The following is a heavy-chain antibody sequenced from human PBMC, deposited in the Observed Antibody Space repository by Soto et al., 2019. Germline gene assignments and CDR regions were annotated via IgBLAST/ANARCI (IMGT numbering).Heavy chain of an antibody. CDR2: IIPLFGTT. CDR1: GDTFKNCV. CDR3: AAELGFGKLSVV. D-gene: IGHD3-10*01. V-gene: IGHV1-69*01. Sequence: QVQVVQSGVEVRRPGSSVKVSCKASGDTFKNCVISWVRQAPGQGLEWMGGIIPLFGTTDFAQRFQGRLTMTTDESTTTAHMELRRLRSEATATYYCAAELGFGKLSVVWGQGTTVIVSS. J-gene: IGHJ6*02.